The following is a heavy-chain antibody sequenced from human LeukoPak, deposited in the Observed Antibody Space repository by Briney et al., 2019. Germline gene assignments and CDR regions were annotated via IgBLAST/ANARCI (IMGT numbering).Heavy chain of an antibody. Sequence: GGSLRLSCVVSGFTSEFTFRDFEMYWVRQAPGKGLEWVSYISSSGGTKYYADSVKGRFTISRDNAKKSLFLQMNSLSAEDTAAYYCATMTVASAFDYWGQGSLVTVSS. CDR2: ISSSGGTK. V-gene: IGHV3-48*03. CDR1: GFTSEFTFRDFE. CDR3: ATMTVASAFDY. J-gene: IGHJ4*02. D-gene: IGHD6-19*01.